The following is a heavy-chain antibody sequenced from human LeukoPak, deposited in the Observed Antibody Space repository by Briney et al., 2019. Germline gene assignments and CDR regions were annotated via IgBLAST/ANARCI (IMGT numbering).Heavy chain of an antibody. CDR1: GYILTSYW. Sequence: GESLKISCKASGYILTSYWIGWVRQMPGKGLEWMGFTYPGDSDTRYSPSFQGQVTISADKSISTAYLQWSSLKASDTAMYYCARQGILTGTAYFDYWGQGTLVTVSS. CDR2: TYPGDSDT. V-gene: IGHV5-51*01. D-gene: IGHD1-20*01. J-gene: IGHJ4*02. CDR3: ARQGILTGTAYFDY.